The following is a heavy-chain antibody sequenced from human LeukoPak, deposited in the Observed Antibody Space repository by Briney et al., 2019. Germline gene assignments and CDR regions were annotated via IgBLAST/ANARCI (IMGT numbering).Heavy chain of an antibody. CDR1: GFTFSSYW. D-gene: IGHD5-24*01. Sequence: GGSLRLSCAASGFTFSSYWMNWVRQAPGKGLVWVSRIASDGSSTTYADSVKGRFTISRDNSKNTLYLQMNSLRAEDTAVYYCASCKDGYNYFGYWGQGTLVTVSS. CDR2: IASDGSST. J-gene: IGHJ4*02. V-gene: IGHV3-74*01. CDR3: ASCKDGYNYFGY.